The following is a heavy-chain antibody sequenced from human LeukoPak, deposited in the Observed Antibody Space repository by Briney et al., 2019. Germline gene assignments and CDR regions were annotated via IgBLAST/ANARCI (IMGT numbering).Heavy chain of an antibody. J-gene: IGHJ4*02. V-gene: IGHV3-30*18. CDR3: AKEGSKSSSLDY. Sequence: GRSLRLSCAASGFTFSSYGMHWVRQAPGQGLVWVAVISYDGSNKYYADSVKGRFTISRDNSKNTLYLQMNSLRAEDTAVYYCAKEGSKSSSLDYWGQGTLVTVSS. D-gene: IGHD6-13*01. CDR2: ISYDGSNK. CDR1: GFTFSSYG.